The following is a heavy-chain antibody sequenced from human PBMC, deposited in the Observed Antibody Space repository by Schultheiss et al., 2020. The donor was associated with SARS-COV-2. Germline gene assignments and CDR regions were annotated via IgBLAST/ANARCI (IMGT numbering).Heavy chain of an antibody. V-gene: IGHV3-19*01. D-gene: IGHD6-6*01. Sequence: GESLKISCAASGFTFSNSDMNWVRQAPGKGLEWVSGVSWNGSRTHYADSVKGRFTISRDNSQSTLYLQMNSLRAEDTAIYYCAKDFETSTITSRPISYGMDVWGQGTTVTVSS. CDR1: GFTFSNSD. CDR2: VSWNGSRT. J-gene: IGHJ6*02. CDR3: AKDFETSTITSRPISYGMDV.